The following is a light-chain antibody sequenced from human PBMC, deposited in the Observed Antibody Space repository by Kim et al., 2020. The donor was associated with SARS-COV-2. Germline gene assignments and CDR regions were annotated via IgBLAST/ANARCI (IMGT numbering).Light chain of an antibody. CDR1: SGDVGGYNY. J-gene: IGLJ2*01. CDR3: CSYAGTNTLL. V-gene: IGLV2-11*01. Sequence: GQSVTISCTGTSGDVGGYNYVSWYQQHPGKAPKLMICHVNKRPSGVPDRFSGSKSGNTASLTISGLQAEDEADYYCCSYAGTNTLLFGGGTQLTVL. CDR2: HVN.